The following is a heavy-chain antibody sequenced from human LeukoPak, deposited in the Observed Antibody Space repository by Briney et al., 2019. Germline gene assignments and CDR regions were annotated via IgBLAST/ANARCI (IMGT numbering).Heavy chain of an antibody. D-gene: IGHD6-19*01. J-gene: IGHJ4*02. CDR2: IYYSGST. CDR1: GGSLSSYY. V-gene: IGHV4-39*01. CDR3: ARSGYSSGWFYFDY. Sequence: TSETLSLTCTVSGGSLSSYYWGWIRQPPGKGLEWIGSIYYSGSTYYNPSLKSRVTISVDTSKNQFSLKLSSVTAADTAVYYCARSGYSSGWFYFDYWGQGTLVTVSP.